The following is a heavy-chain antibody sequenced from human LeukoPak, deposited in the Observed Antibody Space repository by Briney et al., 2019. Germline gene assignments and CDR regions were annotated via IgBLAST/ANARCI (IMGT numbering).Heavy chain of an antibody. J-gene: IGHJ6*02. V-gene: IGHV3-21*01. Sequence: ETLSLTCTVSGGSISSYYWSWIRQPPGKGLEWVSSMSGIGGFVHYADSVKGRFTISRDNAKSSLYLQMNSLRAEDTAVYFCARDDYSDSPTYYNGMDVWGQGTAVTVSS. CDR2: MSGIGGFV. CDR1: GGSISSYY. CDR3: ARDDYSDSPTYYNGMDV. D-gene: IGHD4/OR15-4a*01.